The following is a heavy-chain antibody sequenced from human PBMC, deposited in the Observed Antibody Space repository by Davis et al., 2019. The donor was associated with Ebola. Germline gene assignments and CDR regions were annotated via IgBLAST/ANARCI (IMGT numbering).Heavy chain of an antibody. D-gene: IGHD6-13*01. CDR2: IYPGDSDT. Sequence: GESLKISCKGSGYSFTSYWIGWVRQMPGKGLEWTGIIYPGDSDTRYSPSFQGQVTISADKSISTAYLQWSSLKASDTAMYYCERHPSSSSWYPSRDYYGMDVWAKGPRSPSP. V-gene: IGHV5-51*01. CDR1: GYSFTSYW. CDR3: ERHPSSSSWYPSRDYYGMDV. J-gene: IGHJ6*02.